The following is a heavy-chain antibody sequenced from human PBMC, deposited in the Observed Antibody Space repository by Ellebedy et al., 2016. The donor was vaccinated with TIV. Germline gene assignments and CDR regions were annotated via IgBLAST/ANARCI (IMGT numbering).Heavy chain of an antibody. D-gene: IGHD4-17*01. J-gene: IGHJ4*02. CDR2: IRLYNGNT. Sequence: AASVKVSCKASGYTFSSYGISWVRPAPGQGLEWMGWIRLYNGNTNYAQKLQGRVTMTTDTSTSTAYMALRSLRSDDTAVYYCAMVYGDYLFDYWGQGTLVTVSS. V-gene: IGHV1-18*04. CDR3: AMVYGDYLFDY. CDR1: GYTFSSYG.